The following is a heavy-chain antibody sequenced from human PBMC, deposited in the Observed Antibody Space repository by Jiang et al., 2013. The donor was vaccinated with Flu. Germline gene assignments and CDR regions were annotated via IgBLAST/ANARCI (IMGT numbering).Heavy chain of an antibody. CDR1: GFTFSSYS. V-gene: IGHV3-21*01. J-gene: IGHJ1*01. CDR2: ISSSSSYI. Sequence: GGSLRLSCAASGFTFSSYSMNWVRQAPGKGLEWVSSISSSSSYIYYADSVKGRFTISRDNAKNSLYLQMNSLRAEDTAVYYCARDVGDHDYGDYAGYFQHWGQGTLVTVSS. CDR3: ARDVGDHDYGDYAGYFQH. D-gene: IGHD4-17*01.